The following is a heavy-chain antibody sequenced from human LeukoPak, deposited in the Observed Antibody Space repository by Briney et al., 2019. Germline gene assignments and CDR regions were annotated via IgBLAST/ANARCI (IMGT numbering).Heavy chain of an antibody. CDR3: ARGDENWFDP. V-gene: IGHV5-51*04. CDR1: GYRFASSW. CDR2: IYPGDSAT. D-gene: IGHD3-10*01. J-gene: IGHJ5*02. Sequence: GESLKISCKGSGYRFASSWIGWVRQMPGKGLQWMGIIYPGDSATTYSPSFQGQVTISADKPISTAYLQWSSLKASDTAMYYCARGDENWFDPWGQGTLVTVSS.